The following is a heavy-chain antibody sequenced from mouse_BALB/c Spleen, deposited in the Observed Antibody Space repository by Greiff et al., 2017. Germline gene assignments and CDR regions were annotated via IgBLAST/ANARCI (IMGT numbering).Heavy chain of an antibody. CDR2: IYPYNGGT. V-gene: IGHV1S29*02. J-gene: IGHJ4*01. D-gene: IGHD2-1*01. CDR3: ARFGNYVYCAMDY. CDR1: GYTFTDYN. Sequence: VQLQQSGPELVKPGASVKISCNASGYTFTDYNMHWVKQSHGKSLEWIGYIYPYNGGTGYNQKFKSKATLTVDNSSSTAYMELRSLTSEDSAVYYCARFGNYVYCAMDYWGQGTSVTVSS.